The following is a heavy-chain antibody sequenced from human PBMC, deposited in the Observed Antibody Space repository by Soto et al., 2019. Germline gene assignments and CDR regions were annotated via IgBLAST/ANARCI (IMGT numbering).Heavy chain of an antibody. V-gene: IGHV1-2*02. CDR3: ARDQDSDNYVYAGSQEPYGMDV. CDR2: INPNSRGT. D-gene: IGHD3-16*01. CDR1: GYTFTDYF. J-gene: IGHJ6*02. Sequence: ASVKVSCKASGYTFTDYFIHWVRQAPGQGFEWMGWINPNSRGTNYAQKFQGRVTMTRDRFTSTVYMELSSLTSEDTATYYCARDQDSDNYVYAGSQEPYGMDVWGQGTTVTVSS.